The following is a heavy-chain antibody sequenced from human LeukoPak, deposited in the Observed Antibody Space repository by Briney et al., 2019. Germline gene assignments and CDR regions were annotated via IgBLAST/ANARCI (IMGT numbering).Heavy chain of an antibody. D-gene: IGHD5-12*01. CDR2: IYYSGST. CDR1: GGSISSYY. J-gene: IGHJ4*02. V-gene: IGHV4-59*01. CDR3: ARDFGRGYSGYDSN. Sequence: SETLSLTCTVSGGSISSYYWSWIRQPPGKGLEWIGYIYYSGSTNYNPSLKSRVTISVDTSKNQFSLKLSSVTAADTAVYYCARDFGRGYSGYDSNWGQGTLVTVSS.